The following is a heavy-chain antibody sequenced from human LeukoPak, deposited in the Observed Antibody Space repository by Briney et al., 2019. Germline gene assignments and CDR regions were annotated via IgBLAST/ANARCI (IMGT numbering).Heavy chain of an antibody. CDR1: GGTFSSYA. CDR3: ARSLIYGSSSWEFDY. J-gene: IGHJ4*02. CDR2: IIPILGIA. V-gene: IGHV1-69*04. Sequence: GASVKVSCKASGGTFSSYAISWVRQAPGQGLEWMGRIIPILGIANYAQKFQGRVTITADKSTSTAYMELSSLRSEDTAVYYCARSLIYGSSSWEFDYWGQGTLVTVSS. D-gene: IGHD6-13*01.